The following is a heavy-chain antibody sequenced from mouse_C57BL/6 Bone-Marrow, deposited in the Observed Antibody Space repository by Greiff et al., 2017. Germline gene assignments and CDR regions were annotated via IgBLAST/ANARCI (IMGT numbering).Heavy chain of an antibody. Sequence: QVQLQQSGPGLVQPSQSLSITCTVSGFSLTSYGVHWVRQPPGKGLVWLGVIWSGGSTDYNVAFISRLSISKDNSKKQVFFNMNSLQADDTAIYYCAKRRGAYWYFEVWGTGTTVTVSS. CDR2: IWSGGST. V-gene: IGHV2-4*01. CDR3: AKRRGAYWYFEV. CDR1: GFSLTSYG. J-gene: IGHJ1*03.